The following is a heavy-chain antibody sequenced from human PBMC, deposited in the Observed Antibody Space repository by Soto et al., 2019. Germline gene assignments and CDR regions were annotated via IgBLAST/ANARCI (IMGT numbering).Heavy chain of an antibody. CDR3: ATEDTSSGSLDY. D-gene: IGHD6-19*01. J-gene: IGHJ4*02. CDR1: GFPFGENA. Sequence: PGGSLRLSCAASGFPFGENAMSWVRQAPGKGLEWVSGISDSGATTYYADSVRGRFTISRDNSKNTLYLQMKSLRAEDSASYYCATEDTSSGSLDYCGPGPLSTHPS. CDR2: ISDSGATT. V-gene: IGHV3-23*01.